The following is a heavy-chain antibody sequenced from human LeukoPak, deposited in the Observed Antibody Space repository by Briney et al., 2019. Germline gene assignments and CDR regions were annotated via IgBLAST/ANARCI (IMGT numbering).Heavy chain of an antibody. CDR3: ARLGAGPTYYDFWSGYSSFYFDY. CDR1: GASISSNNW. Sequence: SGTLSLTCDVSGASISSNNWWTWVRQPPGKGLEWIGEIYHSGNTNYSPSLKSRVTISIDKSKNQFSLEMTSVTAADTAVYYCARLGAGPTYYDFWSGYSSFYFDYWGQGTLVTVSS. CDR2: IYHSGNT. V-gene: IGHV4-4*02. J-gene: IGHJ4*02. D-gene: IGHD3-3*01.